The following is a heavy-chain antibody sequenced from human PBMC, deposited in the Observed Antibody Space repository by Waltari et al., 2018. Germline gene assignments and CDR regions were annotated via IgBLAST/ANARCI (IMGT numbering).Heavy chain of an antibody. CDR1: AYSFTSYW. Sequence: EGQLVQSGAEVKKPGESLRISCKGSAYSFTSYWIHWVRPMPGRGLEWMGRIDPSDSYTNYSPSFQGHVTISADKSISTAYLQWRSLEASDTAVYYCLGGAFDIWGQGTMVTVSS. J-gene: IGHJ3*02. CDR3: LGGAFDI. CDR2: IDPSDSYT. V-gene: IGHV5-10-1*01.